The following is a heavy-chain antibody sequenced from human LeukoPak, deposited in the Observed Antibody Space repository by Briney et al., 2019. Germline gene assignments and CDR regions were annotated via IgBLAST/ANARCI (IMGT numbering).Heavy chain of an antibody. J-gene: IGHJ3*02. CDR1: GFTVTNNY. V-gene: IGHV3-53*01. D-gene: IGHD3-3*01. Sequence: GGSLRLSCAASGFTVTNNYMSWVRQAPGKGLEWVSAIYSSGSTYYAASVKGRFTISRDNSKNTLYLQLKNLRIEDAAVYYCASDRNSVFDYAFDIWGQGTLVTVPS. CDR2: IYSSGST. CDR3: ASDRNSVFDYAFDI.